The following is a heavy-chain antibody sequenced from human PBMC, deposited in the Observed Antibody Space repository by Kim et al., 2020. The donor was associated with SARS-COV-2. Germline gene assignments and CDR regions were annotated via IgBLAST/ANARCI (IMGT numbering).Heavy chain of an antibody. J-gene: IGHJ4*02. D-gene: IGHD6-13*01. CDR1: GFTVSSNY. Sequence: GGSLRLSCAASGFTVSSNYMSWVRQAPGKGLEWVSLIYSGDSTYYADSVKGRFTISRDISKNTLYLRMESLRAEDTAVYYCARHSSSWALYFDYWGQGTLVTVSS. CDR3: ARHSSSWALYFDY. CDR2: IYSGDST. V-gene: IGHV3-66*04.